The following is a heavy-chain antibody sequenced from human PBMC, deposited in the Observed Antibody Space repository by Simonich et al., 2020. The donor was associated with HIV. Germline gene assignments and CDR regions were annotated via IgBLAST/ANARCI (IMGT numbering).Heavy chain of an antibody. V-gene: IGHV4-34*01. CDR1: GGSFSGYH. CDR2: INHSGST. Sequence: QVQLQQWGAGLLKPSETLSLTCAVYGGSFSGYHWSWIRQPPGKGLEWIGDINHSGSTHYNPSLKRRDTISVDTSKNQFSLKLSSVTAADTAVYYCARAGLTMVRGVPGAFDIWGQGTMVTVSS. CDR3: ARAGLTMVRGVPGAFDI. D-gene: IGHD3-10*01. J-gene: IGHJ3*02.